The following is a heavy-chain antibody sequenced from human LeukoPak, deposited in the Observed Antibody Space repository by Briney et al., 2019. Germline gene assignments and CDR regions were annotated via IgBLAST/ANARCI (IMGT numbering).Heavy chain of an antibody. V-gene: IGHV4-59*01. CDR1: GGSISSYY. CDR3: ARLGGYSYGLRR. J-gene: IGHJ4*02. D-gene: IGHD5-18*01. CDR2: IYYSGST. Sequence: SETLSLTCTVSGGSISSYYWSWIRQPPGKGLEWIGYIYYSGSTNYNPSLKSRVTMSVDTSKNQFSLKLSSVTAADTAVYYCARLGGYSYGLRRWGQGTLATVSS.